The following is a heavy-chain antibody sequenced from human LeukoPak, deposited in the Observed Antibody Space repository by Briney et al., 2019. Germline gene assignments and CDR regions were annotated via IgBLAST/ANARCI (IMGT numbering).Heavy chain of an antibody. CDR3: ARDPSVVVPAAMGAFDI. J-gene: IGHJ3*02. D-gene: IGHD2-2*01. CDR1: GFTFSSYE. V-gene: IGHV3-48*03. Sequence: GGSLRLSCAASGFTFSSYEMNWVRQAPGKGLEWVSYVSSSGSTIYYADSVKGRFTISRDNAKNSLYLQMNSLRAEDTAVYYCARDPSVVVPAAMGAFDIWGQGTMVTVSS. CDR2: VSSSGSTI.